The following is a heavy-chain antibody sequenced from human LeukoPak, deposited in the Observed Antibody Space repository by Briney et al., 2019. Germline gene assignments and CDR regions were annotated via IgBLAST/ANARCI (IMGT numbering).Heavy chain of an antibody. V-gene: IGHV3-53*01. CDR3: VRGDNGFDH. J-gene: IGHJ5*02. CDR2: IFGDGRT. Sequence: GGSLRLSCAASGFTVSRSYMSWVRQAPGKGLEFVSIIFGDGRTYYADSVKGRFTISRDNSKNTVFLQMNSLRVGDTAVFFCVRGDNGFDHWGQGTLVTVFS. CDR1: GFTVSRSY. D-gene: IGHD2-8*01.